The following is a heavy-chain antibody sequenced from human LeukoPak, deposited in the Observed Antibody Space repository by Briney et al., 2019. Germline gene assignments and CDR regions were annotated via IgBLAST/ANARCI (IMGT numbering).Heavy chain of an antibody. J-gene: IGHJ4*02. D-gene: IGHD6-13*01. CDR2: ISGSGDRT. V-gene: IGHV3-23*01. Sequence: QPGGSLRLSCAASGFTFSSSAMSWVRQAPGKGLEWVSTISGSGDRTYYADSVKGRFTISRDNSKNTLFLHMNSLRAEDTAVYYCAKGRHQLVDNYFDYWGQGTLVTVSS. CDR3: AKGRHQLVDNYFDY. CDR1: GFTFSSSA.